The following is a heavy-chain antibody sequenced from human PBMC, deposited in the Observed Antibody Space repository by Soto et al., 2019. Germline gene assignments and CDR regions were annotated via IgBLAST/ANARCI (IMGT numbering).Heavy chain of an antibody. CDR2: IRSKAYGGTT. Sequence: PGGSLRLSCTASGFTFGDYAMSWFRQAPGKGLEWVGFIRSKAYGGTTEYAASVKGRFTISRDDSKSIAYLQMNSLKTEDTAVYYCTRGRGRITIFGVVIIDGMDVWGQGTTVTVSS. J-gene: IGHJ6*02. CDR3: TRGRGRITIFGVVIIDGMDV. D-gene: IGHD3-3*01. CDR1: GFTFGDYA. V-gene: IGHV3-49*03.